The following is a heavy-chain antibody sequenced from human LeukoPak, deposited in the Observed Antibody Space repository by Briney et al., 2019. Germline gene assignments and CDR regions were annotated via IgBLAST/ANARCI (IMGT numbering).Heavy chain of an antibody. D-gene: IGHD6-19*01. CDR2: LDPKSGGT. J-gene: IGHJ4*02. CDR1: GYTFNGYY. V-gene: IGHV1-2*04. CDR3: AVGLDIAMPGKVPTG. Sequence: ASVKVSCKASGYTFNGYYIHWVRQAPGQGPEWMGWLDPKSGGTKYAQRFQGWVTMTWDTSISTAYMDLARLRSDDTAVYYCAVGLDIAMPGKVPTGWGQGTLVTVSS.